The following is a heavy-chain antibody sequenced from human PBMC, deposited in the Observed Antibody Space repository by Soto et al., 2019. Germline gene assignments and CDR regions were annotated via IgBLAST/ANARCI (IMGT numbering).Heavy chain of an antibody. J-gene: IGHJ4*02. CDR3: ARVPVGGFGGDY. D-gene: IGHD3-10*01. V-gene: IGHV3-33*01. CDR2: IWYDGSNK. CDR1: GFTFSSYG. Sequence: QVQLVESGGGVVQTGRSLRLSCAASGFTFSSYGMHWVRQAPGKGLEWVAVIWYDGSNKYYADSVKGRFTISRDNSKNTLYLPMNSLRGEDTGVYYCARVPVGGFGGDYWGQGTLVTVSS.